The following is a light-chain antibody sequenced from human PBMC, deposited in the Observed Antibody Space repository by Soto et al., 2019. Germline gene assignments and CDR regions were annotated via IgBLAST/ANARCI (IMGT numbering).Light chain of an antibody. Sequence: EIVLTQSPGTLSLSPGERATLSCRASQSVSSSYLAWYQQKPGQAPRLLIYATSTRATGIPARFSGSGSGTELTLTISSLQSEDFAVYYCQQYNNWPLTFGGGTKVDIK. CDR2: ATS. CDR1: QSVSSSY. V-gene: IGKV3-15*01. CDR3: QQYNNWPLT. J-gene: IGKJ4*01.